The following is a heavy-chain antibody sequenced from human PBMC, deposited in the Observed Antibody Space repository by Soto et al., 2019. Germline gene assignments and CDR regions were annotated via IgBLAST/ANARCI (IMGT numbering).Heavy chain of an antibody. V-gene: IGHV4-31*03. CDR3: ARDSRFRLDGMDV. J-gene: IGHJ6*02. Sequence: SETLSLTCTVSGGSISSGGYYWSWIRQHPGKGLEWIGYIYYSGGTYYNPSLKSRVTISVDTSKNQFSLKLSSVTAADTAVYYCARDSRFRLDGMDVWGQGTTVTVSS. CDR1: GGSISSGGYY. CDR2: IYYSGGT. D-gene: IGHD3-10*01.